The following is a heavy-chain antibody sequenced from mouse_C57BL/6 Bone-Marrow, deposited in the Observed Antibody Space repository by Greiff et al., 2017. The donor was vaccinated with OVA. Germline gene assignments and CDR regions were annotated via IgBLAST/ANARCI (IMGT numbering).Heavy chain of an antibody. CDR2: IDPSDSYT. J-gene: IGHJ2*01. CDR1: GYTFTSYW. Sequence: VKLVESGAELVMPGASVKLSCKASGYTFTSYWMHWVKQRPGQGLEWIGEIDPSDSYTNYNQKFKGKSTLTVDKSSSTAYMQLSSLTSEDSAVYYCARRWLDYWGQGTTLTVSS. V-gene: IGHV1-69*01. CDR3: ARRWLDY.